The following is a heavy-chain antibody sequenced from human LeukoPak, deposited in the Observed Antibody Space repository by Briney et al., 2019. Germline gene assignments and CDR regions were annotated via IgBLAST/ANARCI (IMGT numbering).Heavy chain of an antibody. CDR3: ANIDSSGWQVYYYYGMDV. V-gene: IGHV1-2*02. J-gene: IGHJ6*02. D-gene: IGHD6-19*01. CDR2: INPNSGGT. CDR1: GYTFTGYY. Sequence: GASVKVSCKASGYTFTGYYMHWVRQAPGQGLEWMGWINPNSGGTNYAQKFQGRVTMTRDTSISTAYMELSRLRSDDTAVYYCANIDSSGWQVYYYYGMDVWGQGTTVTVSS.